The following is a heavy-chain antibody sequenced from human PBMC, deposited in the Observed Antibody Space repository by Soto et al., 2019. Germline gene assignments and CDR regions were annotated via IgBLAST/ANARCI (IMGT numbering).Heavy chain of an antibody. CDR1: GFTFSSYG. D-gene: IGHD3-3*01. CDR2: ISSSSSTI. CDR3: AREPPYYDFWSGYSYYYYGMDV. V-gene: IGHV3-48*02. Sequence: LRISCEASGFTFSSYGMYWVRQAPGKGLGWVSSISSSSSTIYYADSVKGRFTISRDNAKNSLYLQMNSLRDEDTAVYYCAREPPYYDFWSGYSYYYYGMDVWGQGTTVTVSS. J-gene: IGHJ6*02.